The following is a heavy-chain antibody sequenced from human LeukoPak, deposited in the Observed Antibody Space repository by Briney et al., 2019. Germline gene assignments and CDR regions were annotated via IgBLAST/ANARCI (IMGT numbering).Heavy chain of an antibody. J-gene: IGHJ4*02. D-gene: IGHD3-22*01. Sequence: PGGSLRLSCTASEFSVSTNYMSWVRQAPGKGLERVSVISSGGSTYYADSVKGRFTISRDNSKNTLYLQMNSLRAEDTAVYYCARVVYYYDSSGSVYYFDYWGQGTLVTVSS. V-gene: IGHV3-53*01. CDR1: EFSVSTNY. CDR2: ISSGGST. CDR3: ARVVYYYDSSGSVYYFDY.